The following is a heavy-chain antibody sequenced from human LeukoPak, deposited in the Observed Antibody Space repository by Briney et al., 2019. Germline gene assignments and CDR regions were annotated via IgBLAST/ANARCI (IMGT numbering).Heavy chain of an antibody. CDR3: TTAGSNYEVEVFDY. J-gene: IGHJ4*02. CDR1: GFTFSNAW. V-gene: IGHV3-15*01. Sequence: PGGSLRLSCAASGFTFSNAWMSWVRQAPGKGLGWVGRKSKTDGGTTDYAAPVKGRFTISRDDSKNALYLQMNSLKTEDTAVYYCTTAGSNYEVEVFDYWGQGTLVTVSS. CDR2: KSKTDGGTT. D-gene: IGHD4-11*01.